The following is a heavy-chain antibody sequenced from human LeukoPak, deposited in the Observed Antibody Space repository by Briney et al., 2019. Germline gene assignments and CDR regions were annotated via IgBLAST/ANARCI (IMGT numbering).Heavy chain of an antibody. Sequence: GGSLRLSCVASGFTFSSYWMSWVRQAPGKGLEWVANIKQDGSEKYYVDSVKGRFTISRDNARDSLYLQMNSLRAEDTAVYYCARVGYRYYYYGMDVWGQGTTVTVSS. CDR2: IKQDGSEK. CDR1: GFTFSSYW. D-gene: IGHD5-12*01. J-gene: IGHJ6*02. CDR3: ARVGYRYYYYGMDV. V-gene: IGHV3-7*01.